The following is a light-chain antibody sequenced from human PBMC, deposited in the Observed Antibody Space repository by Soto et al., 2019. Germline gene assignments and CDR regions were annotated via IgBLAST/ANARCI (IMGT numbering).Light chain of an antibody. J-gene: IGKJ1*01. CDR1: LSVTSSY. CDR3: QQYDNSRWT. Sequence: EIGLTQSPGYMSLSPLERATLSCRASLSVTSSYLGWYQQKPGQAPRLLIYGASSRATDIPDRFSGSGSGTDFTLTISRLEPEDIAVYYCQQYDNSRWTFGQGTKVDI. CDR2: GAS. V-gene: IGKV3-20*01.